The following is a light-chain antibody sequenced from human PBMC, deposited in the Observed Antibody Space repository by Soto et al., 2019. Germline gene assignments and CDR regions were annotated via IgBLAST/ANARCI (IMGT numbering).Light chain of an antibody. CDR2: YAS. V-gene: IGKV3-15*01. CDR3: QQYNDWPYT. CDR1: QSVRTN. J-gene: IGKJ2*01. Sequence: EIVMTQSPATLSVSPGERATLSCRASQSVRTNLAWYQQKPGQAPRLLIYYASTRATGIPARFSGSGSGTEFTLPIRTLQSEDFAVYYCQQYNDWPYTFGQGTKLEIK.